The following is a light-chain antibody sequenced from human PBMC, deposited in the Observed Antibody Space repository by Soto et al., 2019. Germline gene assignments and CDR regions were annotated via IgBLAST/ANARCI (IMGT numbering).Light chain of an antibody. J-gene: IGKJ1*01. V-gene: IGKV1-12*01. Sequence: DIQMTQSPSSVSASVGDRVSITCRASQDVGNWLAWYQQKPGKAPKLLISASSSLQSGVPSRFSGSGSGTDFTLRISSLQPEDCALDGCLQTTSFPWTFGQGTKVEIK. CDR2: ASS. CDR3: LQTTSFPWT. CDR1: QDVGNW.